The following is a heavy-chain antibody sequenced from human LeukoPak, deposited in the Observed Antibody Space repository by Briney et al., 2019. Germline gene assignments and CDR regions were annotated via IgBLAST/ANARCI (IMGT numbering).Heavy chain of an antibody. Sequence: SETRSLTCIVSGGSMSNSRDSWGWPRQPPGKGLEWFGTILYRGSTYYNPSLKSRITISVDTSKSQFSLRLSSVTATDTAVFYCARVAFGGYSYGYVDFWGQGTLVTVS. CDR2: ILYRGST. CDR3: ARVAFGGYSYGYVDF. D-gene: IGHD5-18*01. V-gene: IGHV4-39*01. J-gene: IGHJ4*02. CDR1: GGSMSNSRDS.